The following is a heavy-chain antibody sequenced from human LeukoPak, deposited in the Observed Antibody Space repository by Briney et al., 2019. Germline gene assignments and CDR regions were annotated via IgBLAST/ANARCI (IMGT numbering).Heavy chain of an antibody. CDR1: GFTFSSYA. CDR2: ISYDGSNK. Sequence: GGSLRLSCAASGFTFSSYAMHWVRQAPGKGLEWVAVISYDGSNKYYADSVKGRFTISRDNSKNTLYLQMNSLRAEDTAVYYCARTRPDRGIFTEFGPWGQGTLVTVSS. J-gene: IGHJ5*01. CDR3: ARTRPDRGIFTEFGP. V-gene: IGHV3-30*04. D-gene: IGHD3-9*01.